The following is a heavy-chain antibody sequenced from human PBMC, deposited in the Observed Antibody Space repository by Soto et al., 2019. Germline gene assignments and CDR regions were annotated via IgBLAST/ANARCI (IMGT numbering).Heavy chain of an antibody. V-gene: IGHV1-69*01. CDR2: IIPVFGTT. Sequence: EQLVQSGPEVKKPGSSVKVSCKDSGGLFSSFAISWVRQAPGQGLEWLGGIIPVFGTTNYAENFQGRVTITADESTNTAYMELSSLRSGDTAMYYCARGGGPYVWFNEFWGQGTLVTVSP. J-gene: IGHJ4*02. CDR1: GGLFSSFA. CDR3: ARGGGPYVWFNEF. D-gene: IGHD3-16*01.